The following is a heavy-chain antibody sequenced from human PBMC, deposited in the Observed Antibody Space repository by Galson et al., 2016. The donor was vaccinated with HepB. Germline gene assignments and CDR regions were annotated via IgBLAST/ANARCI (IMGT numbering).Heavy chain of an antibody. Sequence: SLRLSCAASGFSISTYWMHWVRQAPGEGLVWVSRIDSGGSAPNYADSVTGRFTISRANARNTLFPQMDSLRVEDTAVYYCAREGGSGSYSPLYYYYHGMDVWGQGTTVTVSS. CDR1: GFSISTYW. CDR3: AREGGSGSYSPLYYYYHGMDV. V-gene: IGHV3-74*01. J-gene: IGHJ6*02. D-gene: IGHD3-10*01. CDR2: IDSGGSAP.